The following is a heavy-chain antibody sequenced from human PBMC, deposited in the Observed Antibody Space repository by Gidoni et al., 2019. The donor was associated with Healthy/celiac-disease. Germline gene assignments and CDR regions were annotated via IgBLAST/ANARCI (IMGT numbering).Heavy chain of an antibody. CDR2: INHSGST. J-gene: IGHJ5*02. Sequence: QVQLQQWGAGLLKPSETLSLTCAVYGGSFSGYYWSWIRQPPGKGLEWIGEINHSGSTNYNPSLKSRVTISVDTSKNQFSLKLSSVTAADTAVYYCARRGLYCSSTSCYFLWFDPWGQGTLVTVSS. D-gene: IGHD2-2*01. V-gene: IGHV4-34*01. CDR3: ARRGLYCSSTSCYFLWFDP. CDR1: GGSFSGYY.